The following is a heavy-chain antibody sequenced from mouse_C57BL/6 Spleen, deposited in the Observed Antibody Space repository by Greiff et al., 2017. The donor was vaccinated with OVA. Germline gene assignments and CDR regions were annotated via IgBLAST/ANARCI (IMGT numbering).Heavy chain of an antibody. CDR3: ARSITGSYAMDY. CDR1: GYTFTSYW. CDR2: IYPGSGST. V-gene: IGHV1-55*01. Sequence: QVQLQQPGAELVKPGASVKMSCKASGYTFTSYWITWVKQRPGHGLEWIGDIYPGSGSTNYNEKFKSKATLTVDTSSSTAYMQLSSLTSEDSAVYYGARSITGSYAMDYWGQGTSVTVSS. J-gene: IGHJ4*01. D-gene: IGHD4-1*01.